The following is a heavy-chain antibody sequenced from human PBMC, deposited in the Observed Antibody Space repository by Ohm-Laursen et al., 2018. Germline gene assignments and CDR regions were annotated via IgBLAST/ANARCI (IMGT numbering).Heavy chain of an antibody. D-gene: IGHD4-23*01. CDR1: GFTFSSYA. J-gene: IGHJ4*02. CDR2: IKQDGGEK. Sequence: GSLRLSCAASGFTFSSYAMSWVRQTPGKGLEWVANIKQDGGEKNFADSVKGRFTISRDNAKNSLYLQMNSLKAEDTAVYYCVRISDYVGFNFDYWGQGTLVTVSS. V-gene: IGHV3-7*01. CDR3: VRISDYVGFNFDY.